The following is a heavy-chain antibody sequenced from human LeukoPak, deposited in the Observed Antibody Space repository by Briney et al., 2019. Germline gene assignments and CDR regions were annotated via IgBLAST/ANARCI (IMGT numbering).Heavy chain of an antibody. CDR2: IYYSGST. J-gene: IGHJ3*02. CDR1: GGSISSYY. Sequence: PSETLSLTCTVSGGSISSYYWSWIRQPPGKGLEWIGYIYYSGSTNYNPSLKSRATISVDTSRNQFPLKLSSVTAADTAVYYCARLPYYYDSSGYHAGAFDIWGQGTMVTVSS. D-gene: IGHD3-22*01. CDR3: ARLPYYYDSSGYHAGAFDI. V-gene: IGHV4-59*08.